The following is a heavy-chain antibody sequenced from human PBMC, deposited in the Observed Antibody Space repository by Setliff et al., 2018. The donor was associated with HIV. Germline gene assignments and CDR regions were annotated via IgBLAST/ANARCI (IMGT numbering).Heavy chain of an antibody. CDR1: GYSFTNYW. J-gene: IGHJ3*02. V-gene: IGHV5-51*01. CDR3: ARPMLGGGSGSYYDAFDI. D-gene: IGHD3-10*01. CDR2: IYPGDSDT. Sequence: PGESLKISCKGSGYSFTNYWIGWVRQMPGKGLEWMGIIYPGDSDTRYSPSFQGQVTISADKSISTAYLQWSSLKASDTAMYYRARPMLGGGSGSYYDAFDIWCQGTMVTVSS.